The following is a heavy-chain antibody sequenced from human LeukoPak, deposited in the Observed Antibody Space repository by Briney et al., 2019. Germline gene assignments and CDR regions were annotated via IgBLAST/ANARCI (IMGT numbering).Heavy chain of an antibody. CDR1: GFTFSSSG. V-gene: IGHV3-33*06. CDR2: IWYDGSNK. D-gene: IGHD1-14*01. CDR3: AKDPGEPYYIDV. J-gene: IGHJ6*03. Sequence: GGSLRLSCAASGFTFSSSGMHWVRQAPGKGLEWVAVIWYDGSNKYYADSEKGRFTISRDNSKKTVYLQMNSLRAESTSVYSCAKDPGEPYYIDVWGKGTTVTVSS.